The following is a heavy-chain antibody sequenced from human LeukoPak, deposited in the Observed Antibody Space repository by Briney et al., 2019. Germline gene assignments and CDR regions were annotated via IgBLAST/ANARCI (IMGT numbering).Heavy chain of an antibody. V-gene: IGHV3-53*01. D-gene: IGHD4-17*01. J-gene: IGHJ6*03. CDR3: ARDVSVYGDYGHYYYDYYMDV. CDR2: IYSGGST. Sequence: HAGGSLRLSCAASGFTVSSNYMSWVRLARGKGLEWVSDIYSGGSTYYADSVKGRFTISRDNSKNTLYLQMNSLRAEDTAVYYCARDVSVYGDYGHYYYDYYMDVWGKGTTVTVSS. CDR1: GFTVSSNY.